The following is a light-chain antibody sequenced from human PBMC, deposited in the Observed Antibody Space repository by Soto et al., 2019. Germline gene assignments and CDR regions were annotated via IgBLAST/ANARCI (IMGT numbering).Light chain of an antibody. V-gene: IGKV3-11*01. J-gene: IGKJ3*01. CDR1: QSVSLY. Sequence: EIVLTQSPGRLSLSPGDTATLSCRASQSVSLYLAWYQQKPGQVPRLLIYDASQRATGIPDRFSGSGSDKDFTLTITSLEPEDSAVYYCQQRRTWQGTFGPGTKVDI. CDR3: QQRRTWQGT. CDR2: DAS.